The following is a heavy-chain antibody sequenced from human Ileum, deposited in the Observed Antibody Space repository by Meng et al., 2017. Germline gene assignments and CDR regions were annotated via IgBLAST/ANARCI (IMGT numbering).Heavy chain of an antibody. V-gene: IGHV3-74*01. J-gene: IGHJ4*02. CDR1: GFTFSGDW. Sequence: GESLKISCAASGFTFSGDWMHWFRQGTGKSLVWLSHINSDGTGESYAESVRGRFTISRDNAKNTLYLQMNSLTVEDTAVYYCVRDGPNYFDQWGQGTLGTVSS. CDR3: VRDGPNYFDQ. CDR2: INSDGTGE.